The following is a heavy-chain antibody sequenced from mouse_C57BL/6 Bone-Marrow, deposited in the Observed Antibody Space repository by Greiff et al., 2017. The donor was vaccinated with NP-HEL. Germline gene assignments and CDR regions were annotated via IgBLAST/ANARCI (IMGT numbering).Heavy chain of an antibody. V-gene: IGHV1-9*01. CDR1: GYTFTGYW. CDR2: ILPGSGST. J-gene: IGHJ3*01. CDR3: ARERYYYGSRAWFAY. D-gene: IGHD1-1*01. Sequence: VQLQQSGAELMKPGASVKLSCKATGYTFTGYWIEWVKQRPGHGLEWIGEILPGSGSTNYNEKFKGKATFNADTSSNTAYMQLSSLTTEDSAIYYCARERYYYGSRAWFAYWGQGTLVTVSA.